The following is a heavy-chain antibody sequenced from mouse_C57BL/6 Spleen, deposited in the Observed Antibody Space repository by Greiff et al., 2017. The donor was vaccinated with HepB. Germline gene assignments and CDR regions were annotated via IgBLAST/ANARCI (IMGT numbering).Heavy chain of an antibody. CDR3: ARDGSSYYAMDY. V-gene: IGHV5-17*01. CDR1: GFTFSDYG. J-gene: IGHJ4*01. Sequence: DVMLVESGGGLVKPGGSLKLSCAASGFTFSDYGMHWVRQAPEKGLEWVAYISSGNSTIYYADTVKGRFTISRDNAKNTLILQMTSLRSEDTAMYYCARDGSSYYAMDYWGQGTSVTVSS. CDR2: ISSGNSTI. D-gene: IGHD1-1*01.